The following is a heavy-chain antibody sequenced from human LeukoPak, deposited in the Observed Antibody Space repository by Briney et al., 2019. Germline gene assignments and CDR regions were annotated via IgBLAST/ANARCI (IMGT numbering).Heavy chain of an antibody. D-gene: IGHD3-10*01. Sequence: KTSETLSLTCTVSGGSISSYYWSWIRQPPGKGLEWIGYIYYSGSTNYSPSLKSRVTISVDTSKNQFSLKLSSVTAADTAVYYCARTGYYGSGSYYDYLKTFYYYYGMDVWGQGTTVTVSS. CDR1: GGSISSYY. V-gene: IGHV4-59*08. J-gene: IGHJ6*02. CDR2: IYYSGST. CDR3: ARTGYYGSGSYYDYLKTFYYYYGMDV.